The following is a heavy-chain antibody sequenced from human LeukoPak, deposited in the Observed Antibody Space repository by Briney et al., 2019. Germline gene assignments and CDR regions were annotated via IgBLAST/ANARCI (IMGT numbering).Heavy chain of an antibody. J-gene: IGHJ4*02. V-gene: IGHV4-34*01. D-gene: IGHD4-23*01. CDR3: ARDGYGGIDY. Sequence: SETLSLTCAVYGGSFSGYYWSWIRQPPGKGLEWIGEINHSGSTNYNPSLKSRVTISVDTSKNQFSLKLSSVTAADTAVYYCARDGYGGIDYWGRGILVTVSS. CDR1: GGSFSGYY. CDR2: INHSGST.